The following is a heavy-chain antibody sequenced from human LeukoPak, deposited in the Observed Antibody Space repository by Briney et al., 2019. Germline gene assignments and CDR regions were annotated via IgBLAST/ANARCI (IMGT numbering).Heavy chain of an antibody. CDR1: GYTFTGYY. CDR2: INANTGNP. J-gene: IGHJ4*02. CDR3: ARGGPPPDY. V-gene: IGHV7-4-1*02. Sequence: ASVRVSCKASGYTFTGYYIDWVRQAPGQGLEWMGWINANTGNPTYAQGFTGRFVFSLDTSVSTAYLQISSLKAEDTAVYYCARGGPPPDYWGQGTLVTVSS.